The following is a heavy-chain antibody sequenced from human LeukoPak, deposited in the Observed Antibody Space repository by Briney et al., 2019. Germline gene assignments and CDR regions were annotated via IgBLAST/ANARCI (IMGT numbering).Heavy chain of an antibody. CDR2: IYYSGST. D-gene: IGHD6-19*01. CDR1: GGSISSYY. J-gene: IGHJ6*02. V-gene: IGHV4-59*01. Sequence: EALSLTCTVSGGSISSYYWSWIRQPPGKGLEWIGYIYYSGSTNYNPSLKSRVTISVDTSKNQFSLKLSSVTAADTAVYYCARENAADGWDWGQGTTVTVSS. CDR3: ARENAADGWD.